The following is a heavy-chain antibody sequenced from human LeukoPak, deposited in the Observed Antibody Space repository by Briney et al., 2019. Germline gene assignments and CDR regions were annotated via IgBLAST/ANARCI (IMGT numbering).Heavy chain of an antibody. CDR1: GGTFSSYA. V-gene: IGHV1-69*13. CDR2: IIPIFGTA. Sequence: ASVKVSCKASGGTFSSYAISWVRQAPGQGLEWMGGIIPIFGTANYAQKFQGRVTITADESTSTAYMELSSLRSEDTAVYYCAREPCTNGVCYGYFDYWGQGTLVTVSS. J-gene: IGHJ4*02. CDR3: AREPCTNGVCYGYFDY. D-gene: IGHD2-8*01.